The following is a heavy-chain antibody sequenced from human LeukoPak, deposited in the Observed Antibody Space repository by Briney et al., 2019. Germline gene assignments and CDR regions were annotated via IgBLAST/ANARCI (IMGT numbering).Heavy chain of an antibody. V-gene: IGHV3-23*01. Sequence: GGSLRLSCAASGFTFSSYWMSWVRQAPGKGLEWVSAISGSGGSTYYADSVKGRFTISRDNSKNTLYLQMNSLRAEDTAVYYCATVANYYDSSGYYYYWGQGTLVTVSS. D-gene: IGHD3-22*01. CDR3: ATVANYYDSSGYYYY. CDR2: ISGSGGST. CDR1: GFTFSSYW. J-gene: IGHJ4*02.